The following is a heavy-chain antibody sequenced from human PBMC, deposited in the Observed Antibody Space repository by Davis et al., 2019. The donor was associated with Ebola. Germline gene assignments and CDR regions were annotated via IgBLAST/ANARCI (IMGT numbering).Heavy chain of an antibody. CDR1: GYTFTSYG. J-gene: IGHJ2*01. Sequence: ASVKVSCKASGYTFTSYGISWVRQAPGQGLEWMAWISANNGNTNYAQKLQGRVTMTTDTSTSTAYMELRSLRSDDTAVYYCARGTTVTTSPFYCYFDLWGRGTLVTVSS. CDR2: ISANNGNT. V-gene: IGHV1-18*01. CDR3: ARGTTVTTSPFYCYFDL. D-gene: IGHD4-17*01.